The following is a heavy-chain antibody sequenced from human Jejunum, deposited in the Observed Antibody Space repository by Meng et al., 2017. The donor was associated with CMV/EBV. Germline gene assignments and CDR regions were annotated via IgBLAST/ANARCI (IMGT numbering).Heavy chain of an antibody. Sequence: APLRFPFSPYPLNWVRQAPGKGLQWVSSIPSSIPYKYNATSAKARFTISRDNAKNSLYLQMNSLRADDTAVYYCARDYRRGDGSGWGQGTLVTVSS. V-gene: IGHV3-21*01. CDR3: ARDYRRGDGSG. CDR2: IPSSIPYK. J-gene: IGHJ4*02. CDR1: RFPFSPYP. D-gene: IGHD2-21*02.